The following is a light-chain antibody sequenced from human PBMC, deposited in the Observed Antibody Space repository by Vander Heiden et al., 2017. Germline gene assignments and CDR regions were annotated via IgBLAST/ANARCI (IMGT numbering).Light chain of an antibody. CDR2: SNN. Sequence: QSVLTPPPSASGPPGQRVTISCSGSSSNIGSHNVNWYQQLSGRAPKLLIHSNNQRPSGVPDRFSGSRSGTSASLAISGLQSEDESVYYCATWDVTLTGYWVFGGGTKLTVL. CDR3: ATWDVTLTGYWV. CDR1: SSNIGSHN. V-gene: IGLV1-44*01. J-gene: IGLJ3*02.